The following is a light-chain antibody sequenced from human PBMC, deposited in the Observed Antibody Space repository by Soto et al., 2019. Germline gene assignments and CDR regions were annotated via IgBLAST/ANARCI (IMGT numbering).Light chain of an antibody. V-gene: IGKV1-5*01. Sequence: DIQMTQSPSTLSASVGDRVTITCRASQSLSTWLAWYQQKPGKAPRLLIDDASSLESGVPSRFSGSGSGTEFTLTISSLQPDDFAAYYCQQYNVYPFTFGPGTKVDIK. CDR3: QQYNVYPFT. J-gene: IGKJ3*01. CDR1: QSLSTW. CDR2: DAS.